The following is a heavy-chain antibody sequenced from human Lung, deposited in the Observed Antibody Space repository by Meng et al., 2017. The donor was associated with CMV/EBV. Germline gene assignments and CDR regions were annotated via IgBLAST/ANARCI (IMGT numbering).Heavy chain of an antibody. V-gene: IGHV3-21*01. CDR2: ISSSGTYI. CDR1: GFTFSSYS. D-gene: IGHD2-21*01. Sequence: SCAASGFTFSSYSMNWVRQALGKGLEWVSSISSSGTYIYYADSVKGRFTISRDNAQNSLYLQMNSLRAEDTAVYYCARDVSPRSSAYFAIYYFYALDVXGQGXTVTVSS. J-gene: IGHJ6*02. CDR3: ARDVSPRSSAYFAIYYFYALDV.